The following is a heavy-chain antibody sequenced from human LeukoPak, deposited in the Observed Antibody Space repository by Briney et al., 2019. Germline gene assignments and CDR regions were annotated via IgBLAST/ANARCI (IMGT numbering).Heavy chain of an antibody. CDR3: LRSRGSSYGYWDS. D-gene: IGHD5-18*01. J-gene: IGHJ4*02. Sequence: PGGSLRLSCAASGFTFSSDWMHWVRQVPGKGLVWVSRINGGGTSISYADSVKGRFTISRDNAKNTLYLQMNSLRADDSAVYYCLRSRGSSYGYWDSWGQGTLVTVSS. CDR2: INGGGTSI. CDR1: GFTFSSDW. V-gene: IGHV3-74*01.